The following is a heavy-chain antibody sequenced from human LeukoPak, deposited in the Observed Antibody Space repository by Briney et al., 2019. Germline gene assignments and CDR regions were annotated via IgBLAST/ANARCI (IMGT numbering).Heavy chain of an antibody. D-gene: IGHD1-14*01. V-gene: IGHV3-23*01. CDR3: ATEGFDN. CDR1: GFTFDAYT. Sequence: GGSLRLSCAASGFTFDAYTLHWVRQAPGKGLQWVSIVSGSGGITNSADSVKGRFTISRDNSKNTVYLEMNSLRAEDTAVYYCATEGFDNWGQGTLVSVSS. J-gene: IGHJ4*02. CDR2: VSGSGGIT.